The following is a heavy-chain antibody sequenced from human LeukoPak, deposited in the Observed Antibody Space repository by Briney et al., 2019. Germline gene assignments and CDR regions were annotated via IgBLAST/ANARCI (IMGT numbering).Heavy chain of an antibody. V-gene: IGHV4-39*01. Sequence: LSLTCSVSGDSIAATSYYWAWIRQPPEKGLEWMGSIYYGGNINYDPSLQSRVTISIDTSKNQFSLSLTSVTAADTAVYFCARQIRYTYDPNWFHPWGQGTLVTVSS. CDR3: ARQIRYTYDPNWFHP. J-gene: IGHJ5*02. CDR1: GDSIAATSYY. CDR2: IYYGGNI. D-gene: IGHD5-12*01.